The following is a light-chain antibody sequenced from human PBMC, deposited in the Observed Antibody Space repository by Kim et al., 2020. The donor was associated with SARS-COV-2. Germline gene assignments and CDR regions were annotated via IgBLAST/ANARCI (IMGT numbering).Light chain of an antibody. CDR3: YSTDSSGNHRGV. J-gene: IGLJ2*01. V-gene: IGLV3-10*01. Sequence: PGQTARITRSGDALPKKYAYWYQQKSGQAPVPVIYEDSKRPSGIPERFSGSSSGTLATLTISGARVEDEADYYCYSTDSSGNHRGVFGGGTQLTVL. CDR1: ALPKKY. CDR2: EDS.